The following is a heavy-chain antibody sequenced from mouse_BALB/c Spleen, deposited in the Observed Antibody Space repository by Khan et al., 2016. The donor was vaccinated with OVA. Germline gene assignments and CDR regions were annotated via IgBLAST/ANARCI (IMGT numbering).Heavy chain of an antibody. V-gene: IGHV1S136*01. D-gene: IGHD2-1*01. Sequence: VQLKQSGPELVKPGASVKMSCKASGYTFTSYVMHWVKQKPGLGLVWIGSIYPFNDDTKYNENFKGKATLTSDKSSSTAYMELSSLTSEDSAVYYCGAGGKYYVSFAYWGQGTLVTVSA. CDR3: GAGGKYYVSFAY. CDR2: IYPFNDDT. J-gene: IGHJ3*01. CDR1: GYTFTSYV.